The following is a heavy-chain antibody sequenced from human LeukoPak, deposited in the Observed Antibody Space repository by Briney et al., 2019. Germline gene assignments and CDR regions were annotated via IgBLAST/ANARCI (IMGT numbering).Heavy chain of an antibody. CDR2: VWYDGTNK. J-gene: IGHJ4*02. V-gene: IGHV3-33*01. CDR3: ARDAGVRWLVWFDY. Sequence: PGRSLRLSCAASGFTFCSYGMHWVRQAPGKGLEWVADVWYDGTNKYYADSVKGRFTISRDNSKNTLYLQMNSLRAEDTAVYYCARDAGVRWLVWFDYWGQGTLVTVSS. CDR1: GFTFCSYG. D-gene: IGHD6-19*01.